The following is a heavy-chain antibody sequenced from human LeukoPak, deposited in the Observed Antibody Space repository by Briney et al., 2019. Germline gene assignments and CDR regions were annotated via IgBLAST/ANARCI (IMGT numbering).Heavy chain of an antibody. V-gene: IGHV3-23*01. Sequence: PGGSLRLSCAASGFTFSSYAMHWVRQAPGKGLEWVSAISGSGGSTYYADSVKGRFTVSRDNSKNTLYLQMNSLRAEDTAVYYCAKDTTRQWLDLYYYYGMDVWGQGTTVTVSS. D-gene: IGHD6-19*01. J-gene: IGHJ6*02. CDR1: GFTFSSYA. CDR3: AKDTTRQWLDLYYYYGMDV. CDR2: ISGSGGST.